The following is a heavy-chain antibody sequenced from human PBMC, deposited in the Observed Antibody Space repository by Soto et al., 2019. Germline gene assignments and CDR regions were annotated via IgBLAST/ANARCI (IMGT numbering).Heavy chain of an antibody. CDR2: ISSSSSYI. V-gene: IGHV3-21*01. J-gene: IGHJ4*02. CDR1: GFTFSSYS. CDR3: ARDIDYYGSGDY. D-gene: IGHD3-10*01. Sequence: GGSLRLSCAASGFTFSSYSMNWVRQAPGKGLEWVSSISSSSSYIYYADSVKGRFTISRDNAKNSLYLQMNSLRAEDTAVYYCARDIDYYGSGDYWGQGTLVTVSS.